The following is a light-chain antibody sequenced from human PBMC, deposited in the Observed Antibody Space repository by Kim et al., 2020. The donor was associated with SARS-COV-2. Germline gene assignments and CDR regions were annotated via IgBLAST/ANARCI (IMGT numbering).Light chain of an antibody. CDR3: QKYNSFET. Sequence: DIQMTQSPSSLSASVGDRVTITCRASQGISNYLAWYQQKPGKVPKLLIYAASTLQSGVPSRFSGSGSGTDFTLTISSLQPEDVATYYCQKYNSFETFGQGTKVDIK. CDR2: AAS. J-gene: IGKJ1*01. CDR1: QGISNY. V-gene: IGKV1-27*01.